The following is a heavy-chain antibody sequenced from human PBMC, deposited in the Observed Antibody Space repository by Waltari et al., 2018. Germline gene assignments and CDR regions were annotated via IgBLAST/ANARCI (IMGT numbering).Heavy chain of an antibody. Sequence: QVQLEESGGRVVQSGGSVRLSCAASGFIVSKHALHGARQVPVKGLGGVAASSDDGRQTYYQDSVRGLLTISRDSSRNMVYLPMSCLRREDTALYFCVRDRSLQGCGHFDFWGQGSRVIVSA. J-gene: IGHJ4*02. D-gene: IGHD3-16*02. CDR2: SSDDGRQT. CDR3: VRDRSLQGCGHFDF. V-gene: IGHV3-30*04. CDR1: GFIVSKHA.